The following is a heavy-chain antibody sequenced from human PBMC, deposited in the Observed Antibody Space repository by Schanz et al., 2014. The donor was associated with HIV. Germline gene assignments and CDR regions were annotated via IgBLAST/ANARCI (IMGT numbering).Heavy chain of an antibody. CDR1: GGTFNNYA. V-gene: IGHV1-2*02. CDR3: ARAPPREQWLIGYYGMDV. CDR2: INPNRGGT. Sequence: QEQLVQSGAAVRKPGSSVTVSCKTSGGTFNNYALNWVRQAPGQGLEWMGWINPNRGGTNYAQKYLGRVTMTRDTSISTAYIELSSLTSDDTAVYYCARAPPREQWLIGYYGMDVWGQGTTVIVSS. D-gene: IGHD6-19*01. J-gene: IGHJ6*02.